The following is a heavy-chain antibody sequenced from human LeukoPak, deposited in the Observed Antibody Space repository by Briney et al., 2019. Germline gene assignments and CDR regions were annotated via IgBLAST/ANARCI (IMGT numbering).Heavy chain of an antibody. Sequence: SESLSLTCAVSGGSFSGYYWSWIRQPPGKGPEWIGEVNHSGSTNYNPSLKSRVTISVDTSKNQFSLKLGSVAAADTAVYYCARGGLWVVRPVDYWGQGTLVTVSS. CDR2: VNHSGST. CDR1: GGSFSGYY. D-gene: IGHD3-10*01. J-gene: IGHJ4*02. CDR3: ARGGLWVVRPVDY. V-gene: IGHV4-34*01.